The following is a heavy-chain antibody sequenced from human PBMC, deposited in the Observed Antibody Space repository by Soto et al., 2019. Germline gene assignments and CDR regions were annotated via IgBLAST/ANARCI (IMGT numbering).Heavy chain of an antibody. Sequence: GASVKVSCKASGGTFSSYAISWVRQAPGQGLEWMGGIIPIFGTANYAQKFQGRVTITADESTSTAYMELSSLRSEDTAVYYCACPLITIFGVGRGLGYYYGMDVWGQGTTVTVSS. CDR1: GGTFSSYA. V-gene: IGHV1-69*13. CDR3: ACPLITIFGVGRGLGYYYGMDV. CDR2: IIPIFGTA. J-gene: IGHJ6*02. D-gene: IGHD3-3*01.